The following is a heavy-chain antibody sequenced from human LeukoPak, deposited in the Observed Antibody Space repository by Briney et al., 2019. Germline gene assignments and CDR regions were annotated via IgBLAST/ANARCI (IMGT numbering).Heavy chain of an antibody. D-gene: IGHD3-9*01. CDR1: GDSISTINYY. Sequence: YPSETLSLTCTVSGDSISTINYYWNWIRQPAGKGLEWIGRIYSSGSTNYNPSLKSRFTISVDTSMNQFSLKMTSVTAADTAVYYCARSPPTIFGHFDLWGRGTLVTVSS. J-gene: IGHJ2*01. CDR2: IYSSGST. CDR3: ARSPPTIFGHFDL. V-gene: IGHV4-61*02.